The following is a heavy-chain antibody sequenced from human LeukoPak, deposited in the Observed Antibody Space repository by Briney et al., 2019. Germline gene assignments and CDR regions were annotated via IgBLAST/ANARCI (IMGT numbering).Heavy chain of an antibody. CDR1: GGTFSSYA. CDR3: ARGSYYYDSSGPDYYYYGMDV. J-gene: IGHJ6*02. Sequence: AASVKVSCKASGGTFSSYAISWVRQAPGQGLEWMGGIIPIFGTANYAQKFQGRVTITADESTSTAYMELSSLRSEDTAVYYCARGSYYYDSSGPDYYYYGMDVWGQGTTVTVSS. D-gene: IGHD3-22*01. V-gene: IGHV1-69*13. CDR2: IIPIFGTA.